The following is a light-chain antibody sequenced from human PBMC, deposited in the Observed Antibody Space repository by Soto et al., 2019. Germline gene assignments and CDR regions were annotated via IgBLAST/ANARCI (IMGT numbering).Light chain of an antibody. V-gene: IGLV2-14*01. CDR2: EVS. J-gene: IGLJ2*01. Sequence: QFALTQPASGSGSPGQSITISCTATSSDVGGYNYVSWYQHHPGKAPKLMIYEVSNRPSGVSNRFSGSKSGNTASLTISGLQAEDEADYYCSSYTSSSAVVFGGGTKLTVL. CDR3: SSYTSSSAVV. CDR1: SSDVGGYNY.